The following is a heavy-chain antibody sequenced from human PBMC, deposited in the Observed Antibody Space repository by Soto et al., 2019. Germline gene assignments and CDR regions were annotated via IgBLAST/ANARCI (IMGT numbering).Heavy chain of an antibody. CDR2: TIPVFTTA. D-gene: IGHD3-10*01. V-gene: IGHV1-69*06. Sequence: QVQLEQSGAEVKKPGSSVKVSCKASGGTLSDHGVAWLRQAPGQGLEWMGGTIPVFTTAKYAQKFQGRVTVTADKFTNIAYMELSSLRSEDTAVYFCARGVYGSGNYYTGPSAFDIWGQGTMVIVSS. J-gene: IGHJ3*02. CDR1: GGTLSDHG. CDR3: ARGVYGSGNYYTGPSAFDI.